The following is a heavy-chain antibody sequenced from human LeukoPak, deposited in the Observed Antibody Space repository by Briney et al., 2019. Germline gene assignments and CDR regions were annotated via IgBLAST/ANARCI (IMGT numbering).Heavy chain of an antibody. CDR2: IVVGSGNT. CDR3: AAGTRPYYYYYYMDV. V-gene: IGHV1-58*02. J-gene: IGHJ6*03. Sequence: GTSVKFSCKASGFTFTSSAMQWVRQARGQRLEWIGWIVVGSGNTNYAQKFQERVTITRDMSTSTAYMELSSLRSEDTAVYYRAAGTRPYYYYYYMDVWGKGTTVTVSS. D-gene: IGHD2-2*01. CDR1: GFTFTSSA.